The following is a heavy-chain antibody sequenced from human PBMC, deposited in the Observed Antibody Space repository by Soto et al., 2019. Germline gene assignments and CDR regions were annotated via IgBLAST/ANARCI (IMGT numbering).Heavy chain of an antibody. J-gene: IGHJ4*02. CDR1: GFTFSSYA. Sequence: PGGSLRLSCAASGFTFSSYAMSWVRQAPGKGLEWVSAISGSGGSTYYADSVKGRFTISRDNSKNTLYLQMNSLRAEDMAVYYCAKNGVVITIYYFAYWGQGTLVTVSS. D-gene: IGHD3-22*01. CDR3: AKNGVVITIYYFAY. V-gene: IGHV3-23*01. CDR2: ISGSGGST.